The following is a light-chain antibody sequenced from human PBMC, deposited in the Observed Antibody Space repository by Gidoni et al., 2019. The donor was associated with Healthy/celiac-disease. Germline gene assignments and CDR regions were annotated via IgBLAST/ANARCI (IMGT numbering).Light chain of an antibody. CDR2: AAS. V-gene: IGKV1-39*01. Sequence: DIQMTQSPSSLSASVGDRVTITCRASQSISSYLIWYQQKPGKAPKLLIYAASSLQSGVPSRFSGSGSGTDFTLTISSLQPEDFATYYCQQSYSTPRTFGQGTKVEI. J-gene: IGKJ1*01. CDR3: QQSYSTPRT. CDR1: QSISSY.